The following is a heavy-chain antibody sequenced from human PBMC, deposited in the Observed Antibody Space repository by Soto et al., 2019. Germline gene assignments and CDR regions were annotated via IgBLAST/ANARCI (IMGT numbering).Heavy chain of an antibody. CDR2: IWYDGSNK. J-gene: IGHJ6*02. D-gene: IGHD2-2*02. CDR1: GFTFSSYG. CDR3: AREPTYCSSTSCYSWSDYYYYYGMDV. Sequence: GGSLRLSCAASGFTFSSYGMHWVRQAPGKGLEWVAVIWYDGSNKYYADSVKGRFTISRDNSKNTLYLQMNSLRAEDTAVYYCAREPTYCSSTSCYSWSDYYYYYGMDVWGQGTTVTVSS. V-gene: IGHV3-33*01.